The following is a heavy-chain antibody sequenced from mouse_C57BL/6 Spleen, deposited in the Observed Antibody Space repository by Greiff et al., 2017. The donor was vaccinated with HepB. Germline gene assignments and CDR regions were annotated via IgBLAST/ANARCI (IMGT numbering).Heavy chain of an antibody. J-gene: IGHJ3*01. CDR2: IDPNSGGT. CDR1: GYTFTSYW. D-gene: IGHD2-5*01. V-gene: IGHV1-72*01. Sequence: QVQLQQPGAELVKPGASVNLSCKASGYTFTSYWMHWVKQRPGRGLEWIGRIDPNSGGTKYNEKFKSKATLTVDKPSSTAYMQLSSLTSEDSAVYYCARSTYYSNLDWFAYWGQGTLVTVSA. CDR3: ARSTYYSNLDWFAY.